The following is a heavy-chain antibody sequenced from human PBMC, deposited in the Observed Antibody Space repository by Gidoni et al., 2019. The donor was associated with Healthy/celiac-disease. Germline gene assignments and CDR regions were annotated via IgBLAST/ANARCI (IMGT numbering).Heavy chain of an antibody. CDR2: ISYDGSNK. V-gene: IGHV3-30*03. CDR1: GFTFSSYG. CDR3: ARSGGYSSGWLRGWYYFDY. Sequence: QVQLVESGGGVVQPGRSLRLSCAASGFTFSSYGMHWVRQAPGKGLEWVAVISYDGSNKYYADSVKGRFTISRDNSKNTLYLQMNSLRAEDTAVYYCARSGGYSSGWLRGWYYFDYWGQGTLVTVSS. D-gene: IGHD6-19*01. J-gene: IGHJ4*02.